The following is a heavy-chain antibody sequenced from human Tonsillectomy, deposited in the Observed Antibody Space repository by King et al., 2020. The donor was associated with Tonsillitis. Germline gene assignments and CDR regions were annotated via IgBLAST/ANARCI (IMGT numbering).Heavy chain of an antibody. V-gene: IGHV4-39*01. J-gene: IGHJ4*02. Sequence: QLQESGPGLVKPSETLSLTCTVSGGSISSSNYYWGWIRQPPGKGLEWIGNIYYSGSTYYNPSLKSRVTISVDTSKNQFSLKLSSVTAADTAVYYCARQGIGYSSSQGVDYWGQGTLVTVSS. CDR2: IYYSGST. CDR3: ARQGIGYSSSQGVDY. D-gene: IGHD6-13*01. CDR1: GGSISSSNYY.